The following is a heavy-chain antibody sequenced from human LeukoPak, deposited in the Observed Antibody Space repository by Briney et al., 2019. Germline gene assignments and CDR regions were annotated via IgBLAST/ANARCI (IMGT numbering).Heavy chain of an antibody. V-gene: IGHV4-38-2*01. CDR1: SYSISSISY. J-gene: IGHJ4*02. CDR3: ARVKAKLVRGYSGQDIDY. Sequence: SETLSLTCAVSSYSISSISYWGWIRQPPGKGLEWIGTIYHSGTTYYNPSLKSRLTISVGTSKNQFSLRLSSVTAADTAVYYCARVKAKLVRGYSGQDIDYWGQGTLVTVSS. CDR2: IYHSGTT. D-gene: IGHD5-12*01.